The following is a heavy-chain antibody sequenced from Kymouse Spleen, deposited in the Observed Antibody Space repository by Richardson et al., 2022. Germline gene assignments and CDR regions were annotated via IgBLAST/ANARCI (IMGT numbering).Heavy chain of an antibody. D-gene: IGHD1-7*01. CDR2: INHSGST. CDR1: GGSFSGYY. V-gene: IGHV4-34*01. J-gene: IGHJ6*02. CDR3: ARGAGTTYGYYYYYGMDV. Sequence: QVQLQQWGAGLLKPSETLSLTCAVYGGSFSGYYWSWIRQPPGKGLEWIGEINHSGSTNYNPSLKSRVTISVDTSKNQFSLKLSSVTAADTAVYYCARGAGTTYGYYYYYGMDVWGQGTTVTVSS.